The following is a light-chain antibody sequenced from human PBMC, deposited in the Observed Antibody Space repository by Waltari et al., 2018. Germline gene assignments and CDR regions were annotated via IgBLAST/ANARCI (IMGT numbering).Light chain of an antibody. CDR1: SSDVGDYNY. CDR3: CSYAGSYTWV. CDR2: DVS. J-gene: IGLJ3*02. V-gene: IGLV2-11*01. Sequence: QSALTQPRSVSGSPGQSVTISCTGTSSDVGDYNYVSWYQQHPGKAPKLMIYDVSKLPSGVPDRVSGSKSGNTASLTISGLQAEDEADYYCCSYAGSYTWVFGGGTKLTVL.